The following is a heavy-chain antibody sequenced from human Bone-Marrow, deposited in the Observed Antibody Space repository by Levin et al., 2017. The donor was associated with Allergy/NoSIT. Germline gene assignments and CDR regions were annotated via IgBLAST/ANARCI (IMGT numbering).Heavy chain of an antibody. V-gene: IGHV3-23*01. CDR2: ISGSGGST. CDR1: GFTFSSYA. D-gene: IGHD1-26*01. Sequence: GESLKISCAASGFTFSSYAMSWVRQAPGKGLEWVSAISGSGGSTYYADSVKGRFTISRDNSKNTLYLQMNSRRAEDTAVYYCAKDQRVGGSRSFDYWGQGTLVTVSS. CDR3: AKDQRVGGSRSFDY. J-gene: IGHJ4*02.